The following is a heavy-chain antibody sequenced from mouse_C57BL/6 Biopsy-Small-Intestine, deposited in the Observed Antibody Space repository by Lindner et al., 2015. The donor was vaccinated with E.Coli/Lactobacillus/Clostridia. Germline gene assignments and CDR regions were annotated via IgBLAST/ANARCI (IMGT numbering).Heavy chain of an antibody. CDR3: ARESRSGLAVADSESRKYYKGLDV. CDR2: IDPSSGIT. J-gene: IGHJ1*01. Sequence: SVKVSCKASGYTFINYYMHWVRQAPGQGLEWMGRIDPSSGITSYTQKFQGTLTMTRDTSTSTVYMELSSLRSEDTAVYFCARESRSGLAVADSESRKYYKGLDVWGQGTTVTVSS. D-gene: IGHD1-3*01. CDR1: GYTFINYY. V-gene: IGHV1-84*02.